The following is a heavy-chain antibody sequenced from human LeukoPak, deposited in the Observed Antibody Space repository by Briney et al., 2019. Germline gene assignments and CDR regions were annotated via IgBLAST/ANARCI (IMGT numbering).Heavy chain of an antibody. CDR2: INQSGTT. CDR3: APTRGRLDP. CDR1: GGSFSDSY. Sequence: SETLSLTCAGYGGSFSDSYWSWIRQPPGKGLEWSGEINQSGTTNYNPSLESLVTTSVDTSNNHVSLKLTSVTAADTAVYYCAPTRGRLDPWGQGTLVTVSS. J-gene: IGHJ5*02. V-gene: IGHV4-34*01.